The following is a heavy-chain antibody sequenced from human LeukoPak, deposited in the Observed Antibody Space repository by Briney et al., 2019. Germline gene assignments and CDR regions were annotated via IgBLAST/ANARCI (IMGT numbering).Heavy chain of an antibody. CDR3: ARAPAGCGGTCAFDY. CDR2: IYTSGTT. Sequence: SETLSLTCTVSGASISKAFWSWIRQPAGKGLEWIGRIYTSGTTNYNPSPKSRVPLSVDTSNNQLSLKLTSVTAADTALYYCARAPAGCGGTCAFDYWGQGTLVTVSS. D-gene: IGHD2-15*01. V-gene: IGHV4-4*07. J-gene: IGHJ4*02. CDR1: GASISKAF.